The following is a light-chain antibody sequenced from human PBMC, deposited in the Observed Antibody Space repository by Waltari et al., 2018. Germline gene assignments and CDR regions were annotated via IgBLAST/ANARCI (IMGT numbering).Light chain of an antibody. CDR3: QQRSDWQ. V-gene: IGKV3-11*01. J-gene: IGKJ1*01. CDR1: QTVTSY. CDR2: NAS. Sequence: LSCRASQTVTSYLAWYQQKPGQAPRLLIYNASNRANGIPARFSGSGSGTDFTLTISSLEPEDFAVYYCQQRSDWQFGQGTKVEIK.